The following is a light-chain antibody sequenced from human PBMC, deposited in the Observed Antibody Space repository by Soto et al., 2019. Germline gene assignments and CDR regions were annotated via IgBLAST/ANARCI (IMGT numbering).Light chain of an antibody. CDR2: HAS. J-gene: IGKJ1*01. V-gene: IGKV3D-15*01. Sequence: EIVLTQSPGTLSLSPGERATLSCRASQSVNSNLAWYQQKPGQAPRLLIYHASTRATGIPARFSGSGSGTEFTLTITSLQSEDFAVYYCQQYDNWLTWTFGQGTKVDIK. CDR3: QQYDNWLTWT. CDR1: QSVNSN.